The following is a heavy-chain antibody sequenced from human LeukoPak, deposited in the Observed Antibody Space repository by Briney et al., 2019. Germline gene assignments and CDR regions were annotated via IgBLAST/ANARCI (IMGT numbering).Heavy chain of an antibody. J-gene: IGHJ4*02. CDR1: GGSISSYY. CDR3: ARQDLHYFGY. D-gene: IGHD3/OR15-3a*01. CDR2: IYYSGST. Sequence: PSETLSLTCTVSGGSISSYYWSWIRQPPGKGLEWIGYIYYSGSTNYNPSLKSRVTISVDTSKNQFSLKLSSVTAADTAVYYCARQDLHYFGYWGQGTLVTVSS. V-gene: IGHV4-59*08.